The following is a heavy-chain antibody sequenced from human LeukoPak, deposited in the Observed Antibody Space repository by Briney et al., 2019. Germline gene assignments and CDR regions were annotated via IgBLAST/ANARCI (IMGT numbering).Heavy chain of an antibody. J-gene: IGHJ4*02. V-gene: IGHV3-66*01. CDR1: GFTVSSNY. CDR3: ARDGYYGSGSLDY. Sequence: GGSLRLSCAASGFTVSSNYMSWVRQAPGKGLEWVSVIYSGGSTYYADSVKGRFTISRDNSKNTLYLQMNSLRAEDTAVYYCARDGYYGSGSLDYWGQGTLVTVSS. D-gene: IGHD3-10*01. CDR2: IYSGGST.